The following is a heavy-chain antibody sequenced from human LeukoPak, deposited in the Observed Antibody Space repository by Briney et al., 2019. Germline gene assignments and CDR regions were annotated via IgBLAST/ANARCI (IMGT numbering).Heavy chain of an antibody. V-gene: IGHV3-23*01. Sequence: QTGGSLRLSCAASGFTFSSYGMSWVRQAPGKGLEWVSAISGSGGSTYYADSVKGRFTISRDNSKSTLYLQMNSLRAEDTAVYYCARKSASGNYPLDYWGQGTLVTVSS. D-gene: IGHD3-10*01. J-gene: IGHJ4*02. CDR2: ISGSGGST. CDR3: ARKSASGNYPLDY. CDR1: GFTFSSYG.